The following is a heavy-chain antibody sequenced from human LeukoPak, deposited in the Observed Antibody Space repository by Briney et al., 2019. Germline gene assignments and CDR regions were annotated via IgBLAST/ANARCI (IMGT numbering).Heavy chain of an antibody. V-gene: IGHV3-9*03. CDR3: ARLLAAAHAFDI. Sequence: GGSLRLSCAASGFTFDDYAMHWVRQAPGKGLEWVSGISWNSGSIGYADSVKGRFTISRDNSKNTLYLQMGSPRAEDMAVYYCARLLAAAHAFDIWGQGTMVTVSS. CDR1: GFTFDDYA. CDR2: ISWNSGSI. D-gene: IGHD6-13*01. J-gene: IGHJ3*02.